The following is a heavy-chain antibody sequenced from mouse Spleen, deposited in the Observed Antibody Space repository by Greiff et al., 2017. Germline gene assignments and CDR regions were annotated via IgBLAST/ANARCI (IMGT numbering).Heavy chain of an antibody. CDR3: ARSRGNQDWFAY. V-gene: IGHV1-77*01. D-gene: IGHD2-1*01. CDR2: IGPGSDST. CDR1: GYTFTDYY. Sequence: QVQLQQSGAELVKPGASVKISCKASGYTFTDYYINWVKKRPGQGLEWIGKIGPGSDSTYCNERFTGKATLTADKSSSTAYMQLSSLTSEDSAVYFCARSRGNQDWFAYWGQGTLVTVSA. J-gene: IGHJ3*01.